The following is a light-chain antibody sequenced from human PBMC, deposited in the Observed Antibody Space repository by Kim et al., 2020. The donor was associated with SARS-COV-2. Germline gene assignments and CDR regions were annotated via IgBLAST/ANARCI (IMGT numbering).Light chain of an antibody. J-gene: IGKJ4*01. CDR2: DAS. CDR3: QQRNNWTTIT. V-gene: IGKV3-11*01. Sequence: EVVLTQSPATLSLSPGDIATLSCRASQSVDTYLAWYQQKPGQAPRLLIYDASNRATGIPARFTGSGSGTDFTLTISSLEPEDFAGYYCQQRNNWTTITFGGGTKVEI. CDR1: QSVDTY.